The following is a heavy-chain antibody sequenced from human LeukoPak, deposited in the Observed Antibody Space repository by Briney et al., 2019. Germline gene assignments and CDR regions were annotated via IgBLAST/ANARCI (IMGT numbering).Heavy chain of an antibody. CDR2: IIPVFGTA. J-gene: IGHJ6*03. CDR3: ASEGRPYYSTSGSHVYMAYSYIDV. CDR1: GGTFNSYG. V-gene: IGHV1-69*13. Sequence: SVKVSCKASGGTFNSYGISWVRQAPGQGLEWMGGIIPVFGTANYAQKFQDRVTITADASSSTAYMELSSLRSEDTAVYYCASEGRPYYSTSGSHVYMAYSYIDVWGKGTTVIVSS. D-gene: IGHD3-16*01.